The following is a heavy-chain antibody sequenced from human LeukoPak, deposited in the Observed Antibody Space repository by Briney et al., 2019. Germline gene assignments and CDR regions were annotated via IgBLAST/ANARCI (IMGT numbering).Heavy chain of an antibody. J-gene: IGHJ4*02. Sequence: GGSLRLSCAASGFTFSSYAMSWVRQAPGKGLEWVSAISGSGGSTYYADSVKGRFTISRDNSKNTLYLQMNSLRAEDTAVYYCARYQLPWGAFDYWGQGTLVTVSS. CDR3: ARYQLPWGAFDY. D-gene: IGHD2-2*01. CDR2: ISGSGGST. V-gene: IGHV3-23*01. CDR1: GFTFSSYA.